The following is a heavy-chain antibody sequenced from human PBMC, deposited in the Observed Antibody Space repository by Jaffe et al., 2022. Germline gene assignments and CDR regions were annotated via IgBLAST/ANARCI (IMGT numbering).Heavy chain of an antibody. CDR1: GFTFGDYA. CDR3: TRDLGSGLLWFGELLRRSFEFFVHDAFDI. V-gene: IGHV3-49*04. D-gene: IGHD3-10*01. Sequence: EVQLVESGGGLVQPGRSLRLSCTASGFTFGDYAMSWVRQAPGKGLEWVGFIRSKAYGGTTEYAASVKGRFTISRDDSKSIAYLQMNSLKTEDTAVYYCTRDLGSGLLWFGELLRRSFEFFVHDAFDIWGQGTMVTVSS. CDR2: IRSKAYGGTT. J-gene: IGHJ3*02.